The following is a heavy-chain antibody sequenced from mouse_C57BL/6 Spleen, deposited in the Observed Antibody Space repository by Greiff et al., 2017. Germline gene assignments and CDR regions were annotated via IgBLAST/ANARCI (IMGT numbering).Heavy chain of an antibody. Sequence: VQLQQSGPELVKPGASVKISCKASGYSFTDYNMNWVKQSNGKSLEWIGVITPNYGTTSYNQKFKGKATLTVDQSSSTAYMQLNSLTSEDSAVYYCARSDDYDGDWYFDVWGTGTTVTVSS. CDR1: GYSFTDYN. CDR3: ARSDDYDGDWYFDV. D-gene: IGHD2-4*01. J-gene: IGHJ1*03. V-gene: IGHV1-39*01. CDR2: ITPNYGTT.